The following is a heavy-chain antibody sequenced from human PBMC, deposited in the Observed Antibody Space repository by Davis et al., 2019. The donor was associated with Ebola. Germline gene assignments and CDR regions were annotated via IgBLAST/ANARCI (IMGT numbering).Heavy chain of an antibody. D-gene: IGHD2/OR15-2a*01. J-gene: IGHJ4*02. CDR2: ISYDGDNE. CDR3: AREDENLDFDF. CDR1: GFIFSSYA. Sequence: PGGSLRLSCAASGFIFSSYAMHWIRQAPGKGLEWVAVISYDGDNENYADSVKGRFTISRDNSKNTLYLEMNSLRAEDTAVFYCAREDENLDFDFWGQGMLVTVSS. V-gene: IGHV3-30-3*01.